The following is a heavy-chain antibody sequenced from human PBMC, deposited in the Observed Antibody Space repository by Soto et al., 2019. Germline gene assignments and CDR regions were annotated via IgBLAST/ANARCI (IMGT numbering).Heavy chain of an antibody. V-gene: IGHV4-39*01. J-gene: IGHJ6*03. D-gene: IGHD2-8*01. CDR3: ARQTEGVYAMWYYYYMDV. CDR1: GGSISSSSYY. Sequence: SETLSLTCTVSGGSISSSSYYWGWIRQPPGKGLEWIGSIYYSGSTYYNPSLKSRVTISVDTSKNQFSLKLSSVTAADTAVYYCARQTEGVYAMWYYYYMDVLGKGTTVTVSS. CDR2: IYYSGST.